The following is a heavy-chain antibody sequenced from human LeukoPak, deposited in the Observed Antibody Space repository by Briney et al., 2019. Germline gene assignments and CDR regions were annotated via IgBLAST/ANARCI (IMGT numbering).Heavy chain of an antibody. V-gene: IGHV3-48*01. J-gene: IGHJ4*02. CDR2: ISSSIGTI. CDR1: GFTFSSYS. CDR3: AREVGAIDY. Sequence: GGSLRLSCAASGFTFSSYSMNWVRQAPGKGLEWVSYISSSIGTIYYADSVKGRFTISRDNAKNSLYLQMNSLRAEDTAVYYCAREVGAIDYWGQGTLVTVSS. D-gene: IGHD1-26*01.